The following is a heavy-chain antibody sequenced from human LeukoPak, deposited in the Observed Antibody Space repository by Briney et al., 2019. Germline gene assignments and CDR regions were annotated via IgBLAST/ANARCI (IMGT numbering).Heavy chain of an antibody. Sequence: PSETLSLTCTVSGGSISSYYWSWIRQSPGKGLEWIGYIYYRGSTNYNPSLKSRVTISVDTSKNQFSLKLSSVTAADTAVYYCARRDSSGYYFKDMDYWGQGTLVTVSS. CDR3: ARRDSSGYYFKDMDY. CDR1: GGSISSYY. J-gene: IGHJ4*02. V-gene: IGHV4-59*01. D-gene: IGHD3-22*01. CDR2: IYYRGST.